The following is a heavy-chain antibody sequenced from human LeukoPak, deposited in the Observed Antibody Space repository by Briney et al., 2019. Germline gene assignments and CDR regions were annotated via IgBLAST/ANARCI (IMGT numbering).Heavy chain of an antibody. V-gene: IGHV3-11*04. CDR1: GFTFSDYY. CDR3: ARVAHSIGLLAVSGWFDP. CDR2: ISSSGSTI. D-gene: IGHD2-15*01. J-gene: IGHJ5*02. Sequence: GGSLRLSCAASGFTFSDYYMSWIRQAPGKGLEWVSYISSSGSTIYYADSVKGRFTISRDNARNSLYLQMNSLRAEDTAVYYCARVAHSIGLLAVSGWFDPWGQGTLVTVSS.